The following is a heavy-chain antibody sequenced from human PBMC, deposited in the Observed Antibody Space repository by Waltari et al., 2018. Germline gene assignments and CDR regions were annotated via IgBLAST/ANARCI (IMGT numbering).Heavy chain of an antibody. J-gene: IGHJ4*02. CDR1: GGTFSSYA. D-gene: IGHD3-10*01. CDR3: ARAAYYGSGSYWDY. Sequence: QVQLVQSGAEVKKPGSSVKVSCKASGGTFSSYAISWVRQAPGKGLEWLGGTIPIFGTASHAQKFQDRVAITADESTSTAYMELSSLRSEDTAVYYCARAAYYGSGSYWDYWGQGTLVTVSS. CDR2: TIPIFGTA. V-gene: IGHV1-69*01.